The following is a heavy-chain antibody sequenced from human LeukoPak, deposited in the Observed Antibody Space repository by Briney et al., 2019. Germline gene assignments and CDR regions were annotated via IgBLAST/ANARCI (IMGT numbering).Heavy chain of an antibody. CDR2: ISSSSSYI. D-gene: IGHD3-9*01. CDR1: GFTFTSYN. Sequence: GGSLRLSCEASGFTFTSYNMNWVRQAPGKGLEWVSSISSSSSYIYYAESVKGRFTISRDTAKNSLYLQMNSLRADDTAIYYCARVTLTGYYAFDYWGQGTLVTVSS. CDR3: ARVTLTGYYAFDY. J-gene: IGHJ4*02. V-gene: IGHV3-21*01.